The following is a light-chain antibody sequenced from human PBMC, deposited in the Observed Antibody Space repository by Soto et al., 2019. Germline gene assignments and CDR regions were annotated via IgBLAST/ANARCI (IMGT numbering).Light chain of an antibody. V-gene: IGKV3D-15*01. Sequence: DIVMRQPPSALSVCREERAILSGTASQSIRPDLAWYQQKSGQGPRLLIYDASTRATVIPARFSGSGSGTEFTLTISSLQSEDFAVYYCQQYNTWPPWTFGQGTKVDIK. CDR3: QQYNTWPPWT. CDR2: DAS. CDR1: QSIRPD. J-gene: IGKJ1*01.